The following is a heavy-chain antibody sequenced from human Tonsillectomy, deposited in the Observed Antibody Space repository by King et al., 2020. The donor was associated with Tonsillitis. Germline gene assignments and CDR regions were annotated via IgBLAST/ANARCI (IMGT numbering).Heavy chain of an antibody. CDR3: AGGNYYDFSPEAY. Sequence: VQLVESGGGIVQPGRTLRLSCAASGFTFSSYAMHWVRQAPGKGLEWVAVISYDGSNKYYIDSVKGRFTISRDSSKNTLSLQMDSLRAEDTGVYYCAGGNYYDFSPEAYWGQGTLVTVSS. D-gene: IGHD3-22*01. J-gene: IGHJ4*02. CDR2: ISYDGSNK. V-gene: IGHV3-30*10. CDR1: GFTFSSYA.